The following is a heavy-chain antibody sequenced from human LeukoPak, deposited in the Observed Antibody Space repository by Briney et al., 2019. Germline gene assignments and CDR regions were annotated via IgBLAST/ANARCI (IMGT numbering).Heavy chain of an antibody. CDR2: IIPILGIA. V-gene: IGHV1-69*04. CDR1: GGTFSSYA. J-gene: IGHJ5*02. CDR3: ARGPVSHTNWFDP. D-gene: IGHD3-16*02. Sequence: SVKVSCKASGGTFSSYAISWVRQAPGQGLEWMGRIIPILGIANYAQKFQGRVTITADKSTSTAYMELSSLRSEDTAVYYCARGPVSHTNWFDPWGQGTLVTVSS.